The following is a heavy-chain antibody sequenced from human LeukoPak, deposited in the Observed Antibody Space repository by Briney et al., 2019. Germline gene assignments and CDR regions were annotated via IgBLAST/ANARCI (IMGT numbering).Heavy chain of an antibody. CDR2: ISAYNGNT. D-gene: IGHD2-2*01. CDR3: ARVGYCSSTSCYGDYYYYMDV. V-gene: IGHV1-18*04. Sequence: ASVKVSCKASGYTFTGYYMHWVRQAPGQGLEWMGWISAYNGNTNYAQKLQGRVTMTTDTSTSTAYMELRSLRSDDTAVYYCARVGYCSSTSCYGDYYYYMDVWGKGTTVTVSS. CDR1: GYTFTGYY. J-gene: IGHJ6*03.